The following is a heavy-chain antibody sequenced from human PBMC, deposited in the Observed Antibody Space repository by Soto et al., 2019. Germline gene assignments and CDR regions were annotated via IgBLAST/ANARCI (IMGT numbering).Heavy chain of an antibody. V-gene: IGHV3-73*02. J-gene: IGHJ6*02. CDR3: ISSALIDYYYYFGMEF. CDR2: IRSKANSYAT. Sequence: EVQLVESGGGLVQPGGSLKLSCAASGFTFSGSAMHWVRQASGKGLEWVGRIRSKANSYATAYAASVKGRFTISRDDSKNTAYLQMNSLNTEDTAVYYCISSALIDYYYYFGMEFWGQGTTVNGSS. D-gene: IGHD3-22*01. CDR1: GFTFSGSA.